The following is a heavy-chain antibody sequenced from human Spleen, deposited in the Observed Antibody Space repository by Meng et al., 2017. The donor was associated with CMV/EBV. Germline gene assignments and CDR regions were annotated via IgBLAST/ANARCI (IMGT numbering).Heavy chain of an antibody. V-gene: IGHV4-59*12. Sequence: SETLSLTCTVSGGSISSYYWSWIRQPPGKGLEWIGYIYYRGSTNYNPSLKSRVTMSLDTSKNQFSLKLTSVTAADTAVYYCARGPISGSGMDPWGQGTLVTVSS. CDR2: IYYRGST. CDR3: ARGPISGSGMDP. J-gene: IGHJ5*02. D-gene: IGHD1-26*01. CDR1: GGSISSYY.